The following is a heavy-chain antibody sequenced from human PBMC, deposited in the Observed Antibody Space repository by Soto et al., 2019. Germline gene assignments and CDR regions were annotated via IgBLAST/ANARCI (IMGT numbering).Heavy chain of an antibody. CDR2: IIPMYGPA. CDR1: GGTFSSYA. CDR3: ARVTSMVRGVIDNWFDP. D-gene: IGHD3-10*01. J-gene: IGHJ5*02. V-gene: IGHV1-69*01. Sequence: QVPLVQSRAEVKKPGSSVTVSCKASGGTFSSYAIHWVRQAPGQGLEWMGGIIPMYGPAKYAQRFQGRVTFTADESTTTVYMELTSLTSQDTAVYYCARVTSMVRGVIDNWFDPWGHGTLVTVSS.